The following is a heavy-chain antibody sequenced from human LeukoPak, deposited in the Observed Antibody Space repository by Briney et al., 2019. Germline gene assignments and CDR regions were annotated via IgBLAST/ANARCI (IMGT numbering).Heavy chain of an antibody. CDR3: ATYCSSTSCYTKDN. CDR1: GGSISSSSYY. D-gene: IGHD2-2*02. V-gene: IGHV4-39*01. J-gene: IGHJ4*02. CDR2: IYYSGST. Sequence: SETLSLTWTVSGGSISSSSYYWGWIRQPPGKGLEWIGSIYYSGSTYYNPSLKSRVTISVDTSKNQFSLKLSSVTAADTAVYYCATYCSSTSCYTKDNWGQGTLVTVPS.